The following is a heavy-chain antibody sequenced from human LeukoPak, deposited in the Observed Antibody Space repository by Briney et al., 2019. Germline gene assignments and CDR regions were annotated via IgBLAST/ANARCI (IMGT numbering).Heavy chain of an antibody. CDR3: ARRAGEYSHPYDY. Sequence: PGGSLRLSCAASGFTFSSYEMNCVRQAPGKGLEWVSFIYSGGNTHYSDSVKGRFTISRDNSKNTLYLQMNSLRAEDTAIYYCARRAGEYSHPYDYWGQGTLVTVSS. D-gene: IGHD2-15*01. V-gene: IGHV3-53*01. CDR1: GFTFSSYE. CDR2: IYSGGNT. J-gene: IGHJ4*02.